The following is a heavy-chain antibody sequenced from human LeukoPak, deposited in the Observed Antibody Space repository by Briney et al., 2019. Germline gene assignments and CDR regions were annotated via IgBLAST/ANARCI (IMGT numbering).Heavy chain of an antibody. CDR3: AKDRWGAVASFDY. J-gene: IGHJ4*02. Sequence: KPGGSLRLSCAASGFTFSSYGMHWVRQAPGKGLEWVAFIRYDGSNKYYADSVKGRSTISRDNSKNTLYLQMNSLRAEDTAVYYCAKDRWGAVASFDYWGQGTLVTVSS. D-gene: IGHD6-19*01. CDR2: IRYDGSNK. V-gene: IGHV3-30*02. CDR1: GFTFSSYG.